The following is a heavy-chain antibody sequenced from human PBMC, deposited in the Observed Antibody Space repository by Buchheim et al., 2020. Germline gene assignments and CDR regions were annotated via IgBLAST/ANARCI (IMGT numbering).Heavy chain of an antibody. J-gene: IGHJ4*02. D-gene: IGHD3-3*01. CDR2: VRGKASGGTA. CDR3: ARINDFWGRSHDF. V-gene: IGHV3-49*03. Sequence: EVQVVESGGGLVQPGRSLRLSCTTSEFTFGDYAMNWFRQAPGKGLEWVGFVRGKASGGTAESAASVKGRFIISRDDSKSIAYLQMNSLKTEDTAVYYCARINDFWGRSHDFWGQGAL. CDR1: EFTFGDYA.